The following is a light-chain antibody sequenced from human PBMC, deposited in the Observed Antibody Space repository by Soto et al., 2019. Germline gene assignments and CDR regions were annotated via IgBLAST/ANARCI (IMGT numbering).Light chain of an antibody. CDR2: DAS. Sequence: EVVMTQSPASLSVSPGERATLSCRASQSVSSYLAWYQQKPGQAPRLLIYDASNRATGIPARFSGSGSGTDFTLTISKVEPEDFAVYYCQQYGTPRSVTFGQGTRLEIK. J-gene: IGKJ5*01. CDR3: QQYGTPRSVT. V-gene: IGKV3-11*01. CDR1: QSVSSY.